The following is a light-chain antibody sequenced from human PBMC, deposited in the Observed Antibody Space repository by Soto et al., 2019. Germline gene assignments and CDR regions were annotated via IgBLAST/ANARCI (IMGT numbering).Light chain of an antibody. V-gene: IGKV3-15*01. J-gene: IGKJ1*01. CDR1: HSVSNN. Sequence: EIVMTQSPGTLSVSPGERATLSCRASHSVSNNLAWYQQKVGQSPRLLIYDASTRATGVPGRFSGSGSGTQFTLTISSLLPEDFAVYYCQQYRDWPETFGQGTRWIS. CDR2: DAS. CDR3: QQYRDWPET.